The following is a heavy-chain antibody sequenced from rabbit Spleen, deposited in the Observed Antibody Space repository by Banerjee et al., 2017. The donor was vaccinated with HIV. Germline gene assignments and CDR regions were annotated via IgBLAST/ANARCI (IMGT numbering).Heavy chain of an antibody. CDR2: IDPVFGIT. D-gene: IGHD8-1*01. Sequence: QLEESAGGLVQPGGSLKLSCKASGFTLSSYYMNRVRQAPGKGLEWIGYIDPVFGITYYANWVNGRFSISRENAQNTVFLQMTSLTAADTATYFCARDSGSSFSSYGMDLWGPGTLVTVS. V-gene: IGHV1S7*01. CDR1: GFTLSSYY. J-gene: IGHJ6*01. CDR3: ARDSGSSFSSYGMDL.